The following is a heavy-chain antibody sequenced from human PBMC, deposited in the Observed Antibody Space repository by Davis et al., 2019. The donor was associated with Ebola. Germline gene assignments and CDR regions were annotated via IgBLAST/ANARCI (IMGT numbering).Heavy chain of an antibody. CDR3: ATRTPAPQ. V-gene: IGHV3-21*04. J-gene: IGHJ4*02. CDR2: ISSSSSYI. CDR1: GFTFSSYS. D-gene: IGHD2-2*01. Sequence: GESLKISCAASGFTFSSYSMNWVRQAPGKGLEWVSSISSSSSYIYYADSVKGRFTISRDNSKNTLYLQMNSLRAEDTAVYYCATRTPAPQWGQGTLVTVSS.